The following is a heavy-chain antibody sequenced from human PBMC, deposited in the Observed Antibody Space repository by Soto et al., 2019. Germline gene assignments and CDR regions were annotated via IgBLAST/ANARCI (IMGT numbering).Heavy chain of an antibody. D-gene: IGHD3-16*01. CDR3: ARGFGAPSHGMDV. Sequence: PSETLSLTCAVYGGSFSGYSWSWIRQPPGKGLEWIGYIYQSGSTYYNPSLKSRVTISVDRSKNQFSLKLSSVTAADTAVYYCARGFGAPSHGMDVWGQGTTVTVSS. CDR1: GGSFSGYS. CDR2: IYQSGST. V-gene: IGHV4-30-2*01. J-gene: IGHJ6*02.